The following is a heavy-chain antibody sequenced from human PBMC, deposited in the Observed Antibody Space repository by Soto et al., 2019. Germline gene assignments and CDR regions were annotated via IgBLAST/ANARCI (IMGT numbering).Heavy chain of an antibody. Sequence: SQTLSLTCAVSGGSISSGGYSWSWIRRPPGKGLEWIGYIYHSGSTYYNPSLKSRVTISVDRSKNQFSLKLSSVTAADTAVYYCAAGGGPPRYYWGQGTLVTVS. D-gene: IGHD1-26*01. CDR3: AAGGGPPRYY. J-gene: IGHJ4*02. V-gene: IGHV4-30-2*01. CDR1: GGSISSGGYS. CDR2: IYHSGST.